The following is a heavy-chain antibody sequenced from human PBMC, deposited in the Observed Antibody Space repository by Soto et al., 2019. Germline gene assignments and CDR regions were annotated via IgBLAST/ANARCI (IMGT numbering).Heavy chain of an antibody. Sequence: EVQLVESGGGLVQPGGSLTLSCAASGFTFNSYWMHWVRQAPGKGVVWVSRINPDGRVTNYADSVKARFTISRDNAKNTLYLQMNSLRPEDTAVYYCASVGQGAWYFDLWGRGTLVTVSS. CDR3: ASVGQGAWYFDL. D-gene: IGHD1-26*01. CDR2: INPDGRVT. J-gene: IGHJ2*01. CDR1: GFTFNSYW. V-gene: IGHV3-74*01.